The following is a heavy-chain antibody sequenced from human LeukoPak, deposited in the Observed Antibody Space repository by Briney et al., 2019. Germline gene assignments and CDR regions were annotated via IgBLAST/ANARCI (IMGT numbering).Heavy chain of an antibody. V-gene: IGHV1-18*01. CDR2: ISAYNGNT. J-gene: IGHJ5*02. D-gene: IGHD3-10*01. CDR3: ARVASVGGSGSYYNWFDP. CDR1: GYTFTSYG. Sequence: ASVKASCKASGYTFTSYGISWVRQAPGQGLEWMGWISAYNGNTNYAQKLQGRVTMTTDTSTSTAYMELRSLRSDDTAVYYCARVASVGGSGSYYNWFDPWGQGTLVTVSS.